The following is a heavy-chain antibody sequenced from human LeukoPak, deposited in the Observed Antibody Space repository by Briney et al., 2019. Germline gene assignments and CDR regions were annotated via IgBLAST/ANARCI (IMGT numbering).Heavy chain of an antibody. CDR1: GYTLTELS. Sequence: GASMKVSCKVSGYTLTELSMHWVRQAPGKGLEWMGGFDPEDGETIYAQKFQGRVTMTEDTSTDTAYMELSSLRSEDTAVYYCATDITGTTRWFDPWGQGTLVTVSS. D-gene: IGHD1-7*01. CDR2: FDPEDGET. CDR3: ATDITGTTRWFDP. J-gene: IGHJ5*02. V-gene: IGHV1-24*01.